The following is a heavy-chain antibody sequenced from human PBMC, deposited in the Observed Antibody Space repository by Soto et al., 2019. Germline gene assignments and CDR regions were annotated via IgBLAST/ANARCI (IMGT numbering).Heavy chain of an antibody. J-gene: IGHJ6*02. CDR2: MNPNSANT. V-gene: IGHV1-8*01. CDR1: GYTFTSYD. D-gene: IGHD3-16*01. Sequence: QVQLVQSGAEVKKPGASVKVSCKASGYTFTSYDINWVRQATGQGLEWMGWMNPNSANTGYAQKFQGRVTMTRNTSISKAYMELRSLRPKATAVYYGAREGVRGMDVWGQGTTVSVSS. CDR3: AREGVRGMDV.